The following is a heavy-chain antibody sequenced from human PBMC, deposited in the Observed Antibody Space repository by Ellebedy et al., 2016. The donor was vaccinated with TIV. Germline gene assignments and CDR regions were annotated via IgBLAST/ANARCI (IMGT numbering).Heavy chain of an antibody. CDR3: AKDEGVRGPNYSMDV. V-gene: IGHV3-23*01. J-gene: IGHJ6*02. D-gene: IGHD3-10*01. CDR1: GFTFTSYS. Sequence: GGSLRLSCEASGFTFTSYSMSWVRQAPGKGLEWVAGITASGATTYYGESVKGRFTISRDNFRNTLYLQMNSLRAEDTAVYYCAKDEGVRGPNYSMDVWGQGTTVTVSS. CDR2: ITASGATT.